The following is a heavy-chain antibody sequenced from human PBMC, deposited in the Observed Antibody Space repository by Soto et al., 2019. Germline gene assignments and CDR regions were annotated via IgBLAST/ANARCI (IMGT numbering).Heavy chain of an antibody. CDR2: ISSSGTSA. D-gene: IGHD6-19*01. J-gene: IGHJ4*02. CDR3: ARDRGAVTGQYFDY. CDR1: GFTLSAYY. V-gene: IGHV3-11*05. Sequence: QVQLEESGGGLVKPGGSLRLSCAASGFTLSAYYMSWIRQAPGKGLEYISYISSSGTSANYADSVKGRFTISRDNAKNSLYLQMNSLRAEDTAVYYCARDRGAVTGQYFDYWGQGALVTVSS.